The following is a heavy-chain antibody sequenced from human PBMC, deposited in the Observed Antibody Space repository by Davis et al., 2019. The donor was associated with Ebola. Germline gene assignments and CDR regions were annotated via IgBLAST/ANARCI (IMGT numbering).Heavy chain of an antibody. Sequence: GESLKISCAASGFAFSDYYMNWIRQAPGKGLEWVSYVSGSSSYTNYADSVKGRFTISRDNAKNSLYLQKNSLRAEDTAIYYCARAGTTGTTDWFDPWGQGTLVTVSS. J-gene: IGHJ5*02. CDR3: ARAGTTGTTDWFDP. D-gene: IGHD1-1*01. CDR1: GFAFSDYY. V-gene: IGHV3-11*06. CDR2: VSGSSSYT.